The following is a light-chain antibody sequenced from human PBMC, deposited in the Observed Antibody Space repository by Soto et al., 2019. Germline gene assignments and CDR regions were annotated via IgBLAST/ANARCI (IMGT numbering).Light chain of an antibody. V-gene: IGKV1-8*01. CDR1: QGISTY. Sequence: AIRMTQSPPSLSPSTGDRGTLSCLASQGISTYFAWYQQRPGKAPKLLIYAVSSLHSGVPSRFSGSGSGTDFTLTISTLQPEDFATYYCQQSYTFPVTFGQGTRLEI. CDR3: QQSYTFPVT. J-gene: IGKJ5*01. CDR2: AVS.